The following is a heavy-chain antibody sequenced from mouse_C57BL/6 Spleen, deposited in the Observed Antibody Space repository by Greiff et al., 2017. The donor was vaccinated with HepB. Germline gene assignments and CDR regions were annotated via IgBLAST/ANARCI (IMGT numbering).Heavy chain of an antibody. CDR3: ARWDYYGSTLYAMDY. J-gene: IGHJ4*01. D-gene: IGHD1-1*01. CDR1: GYAFTSSC. V-gene: IGHV1-82*01. CDR2: IYPGDGDT. Sequence: VQLQQSGPELVKPGASVKISCKASGYAFTSSCMNWVKQSPGKGLEWIGRIYPGDGDTNYNGKFKGKATLTADQSSSTAYMQLSSLTSEDSAVYFCARWDYYGSTLYAMDYWGQGTSVTVSS.